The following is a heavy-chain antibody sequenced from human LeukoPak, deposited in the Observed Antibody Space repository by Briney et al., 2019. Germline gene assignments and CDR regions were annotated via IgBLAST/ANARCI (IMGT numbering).Heavy chain of an antibody. CDR2: IHSGGST. CDR3: VREGDYDSSGYYDY. CDR1: GFTFSSYA. D-gene: IGHD3-22*01. V-gene: IGHV3-53*01. Sequence: PGGSLRLSCAASGFTFSSYAMSWVRQAPGKGLEWVSVIHSGGSTYYADSVKGRFTISRDNSKNTLYLQMNSLRAEDTAVYYCVREGDYDSSGYYDYWGQGTLVTVSS. J-gene: IGHJ4*02.